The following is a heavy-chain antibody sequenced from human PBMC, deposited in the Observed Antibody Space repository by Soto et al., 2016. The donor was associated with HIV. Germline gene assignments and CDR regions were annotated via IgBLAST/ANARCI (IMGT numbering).Heavy chain of an antibody. CDR2: IYHSGST. V-gene: IGHV4-38-2*01. D-gene: IGHD5-12*01. CDR3: ARASRWLPGDAFDL. J-gene: IGHJ3*01. Sequence: QVQLQESGPGLVKPSETLSLTCAVSGYSISSGYYWGWIRQPPGKGLEWIGSIYHSGSTYYNPSLKSRVTISVDTSKNQFSLKLSSVTAADTAVYYCARASRWLPGDAFDLWSQGQWSPSLQ. CDR1: GYSISSGYY.